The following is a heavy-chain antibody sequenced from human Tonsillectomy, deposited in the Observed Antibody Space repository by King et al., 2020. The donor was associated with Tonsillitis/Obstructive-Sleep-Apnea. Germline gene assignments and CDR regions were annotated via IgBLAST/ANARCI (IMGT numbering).Heavy chain of an antibody. D-gene: IGHD1-26*01. CDR1: GYTFTSYG. Sequence: FQLVQSGAEVKKPGASVKVSCKASGYTFTSYGIIWVRQAPGQGLEWMGWISAYNDDTNYAQKLQDRVTMTTDTSTSTAYMELRRLKSDDTAVYYCARVSAFGWELVPVDPWGQGTLVTVSS. V-gene: IGHV1-18*01. CDR3: ARVSAFGWELVPVDP. J-gene: IGHJ5*02. CDR2: ISAYNDDT.